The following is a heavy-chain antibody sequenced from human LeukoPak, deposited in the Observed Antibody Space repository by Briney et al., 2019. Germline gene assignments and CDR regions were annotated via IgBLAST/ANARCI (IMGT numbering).Heavy chain of an antibody. CDR3: ARVRATGAFDI. D-gene: IGHD1-26*01. Sequence: KPSETLSLTCAVYGGSFSGYYWTWIRQPPGKGLEWIGEINHSGSTNYNPSLKSRVTISVDTSKNQFSLKLSSVTAADTAAYYCARVRATGAFDIWGQGTMVTVSS. V-gene: IGHV4-34*01. J-gene: IGHJ3*02. CDR2: INHSGST. CDR1: GGSFSGYY.